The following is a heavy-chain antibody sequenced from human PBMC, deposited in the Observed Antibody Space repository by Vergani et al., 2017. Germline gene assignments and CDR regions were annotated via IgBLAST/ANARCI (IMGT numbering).Heavy chain of an antibody. Sequence: QVQLVQSGAEVKKPGASVKVSCKASGYTFTSYAMHWVRQAPGQRLEWMGWSNAGNGNTKYSQKFQGRVTITRDTSASTAYMELSSLRSEDTAVYYCARGGSSRGGWYDDAFDIWGQGTMVTVSS. CDR1: GYTFTSYA. J-gene: IGHJ3*02. CDR2: SNAGNGNT. V-gene: IGHV1-3*01. D-gene: IGHD6-19*01. CDR3: ARGGSSRGGWYDDAFDI.